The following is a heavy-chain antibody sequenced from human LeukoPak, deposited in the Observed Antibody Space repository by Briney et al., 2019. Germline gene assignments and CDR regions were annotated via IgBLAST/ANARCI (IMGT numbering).Heavy chain of an antibody. CDR2: MNPDSGDT. J-gene: IGHJ4*02. CDR1: GYTFSKYD. V-gene: IGHV1-8*01. Sequence: ASVKVSCKASGYTFSKYDITWVRQATGQGLEWMGWMNPDSGDTGYAQKFQGRVTMTTDTSTSTAYMELRSLRSDDTAVYYCAKDRYYDIPLDYWGQGTLVTVSS. CDR3: AKDRYYDIPLDY. D-gene: IGHD3-22*01.